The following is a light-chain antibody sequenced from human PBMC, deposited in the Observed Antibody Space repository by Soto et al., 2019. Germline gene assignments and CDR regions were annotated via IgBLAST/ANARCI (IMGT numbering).Light chain of an antibody. CDR3: QQFNSCPRT. CDR2: VAS. Sequence: DIQLTQSPSFLSASEGDRVTVTCRASQGISNYLAWYQQKPGKAPKLLINVASTLQSGVPSRFSGSGSGTEFTLTISSLQTEDSATYYCQQFNSCPRTFGQGTKVEIK. J-gene: IGKJ1*01. V-gene: IGKV1-9*01. CDR1: QGISNY.